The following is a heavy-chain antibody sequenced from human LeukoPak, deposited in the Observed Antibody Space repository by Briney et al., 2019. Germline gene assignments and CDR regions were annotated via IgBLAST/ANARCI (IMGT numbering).Heavy chain of an antibody. CDR2: VYYIGTT. CDR1: GGSVKSPTSY. V-gene: IGHV4-61*01. J-gene: IGHJ5*02. D-gene: IGHD6-6*01. Sequence: SETLSLTCTVSGGSVKSPTSYWRWIRQPPGKGLEWIGNVYYIGTTSYNSTLKSRVRISIDTSKNQFSLEVESVTAEDTAVYYCARNTTSSPWFDPWGQGTLVTVSS. CDR3: ARNTTSSPWFDP.